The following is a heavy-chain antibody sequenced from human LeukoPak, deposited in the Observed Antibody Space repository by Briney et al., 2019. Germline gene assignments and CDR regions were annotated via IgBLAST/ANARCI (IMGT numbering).Heavy chain of an antibody. CDR1: GFTFSSYW. J-gene: IGHJ5*02. Sequence: GGSLRLSCAASGFTFSSYWMSWVRQAPGRGLEWMANIKQDGSEKYYVDSVKGRFIISRNNAENSLSLQMNSLRDEDAAIYYCARLLGESTIYDLWGQGTLVTVSS. V-gene: IGHV3-7*01. CDR2: IKQDGSEK. CDR3: ARLLGESTIYDL. D-gene: IGHD5/OR15-5a*01.